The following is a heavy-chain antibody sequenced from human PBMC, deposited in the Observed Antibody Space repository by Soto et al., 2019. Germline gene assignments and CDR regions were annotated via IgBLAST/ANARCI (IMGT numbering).Heavy chain of an antibody. D-gene: IGHD3-3*01. CDR1: GFTFCNAC. CDR3: ATDITIFGVVTVFDY. J-gene: IGHJ4*02. Sequence: GGSLRLFCAASGFTFCNACMIWLRQAPGKALEWVGRIKSKTDCVSTDYAAPVKGTFTISRDDSKTTLYLQMNSLKTKDTAVFYCATDITIFGVVTVFDYWGQGTLVTVSS. V-gene: IGHV3-15*01. CDR2: IKSKTDCVST.